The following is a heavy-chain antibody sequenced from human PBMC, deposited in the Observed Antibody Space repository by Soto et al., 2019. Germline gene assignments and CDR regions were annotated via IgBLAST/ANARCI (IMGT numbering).Heavy chain of an antibody. Sequence: SETLSLTCTVSGGSISSGGYYWSWIRQHPGKGLEWIGYIYYSGSTYYNPSLKSRVTISVDTSKNQFSLKLSSVTAADTAVYYCARGQAITMVRGVTYFDYWGQGTLVTVSS. CDR2: IYYSGST. D-gene: IGHD3-10*01. V-gene: IGHV4-31*03. CDR3: ARGQAITMVRGVTYFDY. CDR1: GGSISSGGYY. J-gene: IGHJ4*02.